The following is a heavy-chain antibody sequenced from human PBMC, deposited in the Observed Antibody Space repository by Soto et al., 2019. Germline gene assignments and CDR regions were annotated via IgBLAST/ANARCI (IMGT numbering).Heavy chain of an antibody. CDR3: ARFGRLYYYGMDV. CDR1: GFTFSSYE. Sequence: PGGSLRLSCAASGFTFSSYEMNWGRQAPGKGLEWVSYISSSGSTIYYADSVKGRFTISRDNAKNSLYLQMNSLRAEDTAVYYCARFGRLYYYGMDVWGQGTTVTVSS. J-gene: IGHJ6*02. D-gene: IGHD2-15*01. CDR2: ISSSGSTI. V-gene: IGHV3-48*03.